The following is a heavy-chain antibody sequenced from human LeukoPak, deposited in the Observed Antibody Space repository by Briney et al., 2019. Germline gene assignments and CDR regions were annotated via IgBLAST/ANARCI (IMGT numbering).Heavy chain of an antibody. CDR2: ISGSGGST. V-gene: IGHV3-23*01. J-gene: IGHJ6*02. Sequence: PGGSLRLSCAASGFTFSGYNMNWVRQAPGKGLEWVSAISGSGGSTYYADSVKGRFTISRDNSKNTLYLQMNSLRAEDTAVYYCAKVGNIPDYPRYYYYGMDVWGQGTTVTVSS. D-gene: IGHD2/OR15-2a*01. CDR1: GFTFSGYN. CDR3: AKVGNIPDYPRYYYYGMDV.